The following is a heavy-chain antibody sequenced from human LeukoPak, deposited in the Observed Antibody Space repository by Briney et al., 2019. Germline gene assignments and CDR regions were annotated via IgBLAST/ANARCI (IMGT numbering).Heavy chain of an antibody. V-gene: IGHV1-69*05. J-gene: IGHJ4*02. CDR2: IIRIFGTA. CDR1: GGTFSSYA. CDR3: SRDGSSSPYYFDY. Sequence: ASVKVSCTASGGTFSSYAISWVRQAPGQGLEWMGGIIRIFGTANYAQKVQGRVTMTRDTAISTPYMELSRVRSDDTAVYYCSRDGSSSPYYFDYWGQGTLVTVSS. D-gene: IGHD6-6*01.